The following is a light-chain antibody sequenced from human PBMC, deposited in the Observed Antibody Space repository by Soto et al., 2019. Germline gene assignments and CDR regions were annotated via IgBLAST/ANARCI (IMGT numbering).Light chain of an antibody. CDR1: QSISRF. J-gene: IGKJ4*01. CDR3: QQSYSLMT. CDR2: AAS. Sequence: DIQMTQSPSSLSAAVGGRVTITCRASQSISRFLNWYQQKPGKAPKLLIYAASTLQSGVPSRFSGSGSGTDFTLTINSLQPEDFATYYCQQSYSLMTFGGGTKVDIK. V-gene: IGKV1-39*01.